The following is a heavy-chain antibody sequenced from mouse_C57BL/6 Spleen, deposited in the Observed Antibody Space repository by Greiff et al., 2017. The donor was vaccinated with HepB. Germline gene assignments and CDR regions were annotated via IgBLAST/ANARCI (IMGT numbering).Heavy chain of an antibody. J-gene: IGHJ2*01. Sequence: QVQLQQPGAELVQPGASVKLSCKASGYTFTSYWMHWVKQRPGQGLEWIGMIHPNSGSTNYNEKFKSKATLTVDKSSSTDYMQLSSLTSEDSAVYYCARNGDNYFDYWGQGTTLTVSS. D-gene: IGHD4-1*01. CDR1: GYTFTSYW. CDR2: IHPNSGST. CDR3: ARNGDNYFDY. V-gene: IGHV1-64*01.